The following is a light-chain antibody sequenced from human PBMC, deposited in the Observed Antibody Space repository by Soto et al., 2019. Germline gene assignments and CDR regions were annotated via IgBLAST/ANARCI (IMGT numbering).Light chain of an antibody. CDR3: QQRSNWPLT. CDR1: QSVNNY. V-gene: IGKV3-11*01. Sequence: EIVLTQSPAMLSLSPGERASLSCRASQSVNNYLAWYQQKPGQAPRLLVYDASHRATGIPARFSGSGSGTDFTLTSSSLEPEDFAVYYCQQRSNWPLTFGPGTKVDIK. J-gene: IGKJ3*01. CDR2: DAS.